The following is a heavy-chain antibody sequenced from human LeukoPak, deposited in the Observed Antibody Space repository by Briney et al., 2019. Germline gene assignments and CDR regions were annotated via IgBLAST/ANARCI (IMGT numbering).Heavy chain of an antibody. CDR2: IYYSGST. CDR3: ARTVYYGSGSGAFDI. CDR1: GGSISSYY. V-gene: IGHV4-59*06. D-gene: IGHD3-10*01. J-gene: IGHJ3*02. Sequence: PSETLSLTCTVSGGSISSYYWSWIRQPPGKGLEWIGYIYYSGSTYYNPSLKSRVTISVDTSKNQFSLKLSSVTAADTAVYYCARTVYYGSGSGAFDIWGQGTMVTVSS.